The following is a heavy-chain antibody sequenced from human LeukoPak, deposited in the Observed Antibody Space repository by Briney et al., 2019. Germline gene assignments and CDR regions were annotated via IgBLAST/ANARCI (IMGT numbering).Heavy chain of an antibody. CDR2: ISGSGGST. CDR1: GFTFSSYA. Sequence: TGGPLRLSCAASGFTFSSYAMSWVRQAPRKGLEWVSAISGSGGSTYYADSVKGRFTTSRDNSKNTLYLQMNSLRAEDTAVYYCAKDHPHAGAFDIWGQGTMVTVSS. J-gene: IGHJ3*02. D-gene: IGHD2-2*01. V-gene: IGHV3-23*01. CDR3: AKDHPHAGAFDI.